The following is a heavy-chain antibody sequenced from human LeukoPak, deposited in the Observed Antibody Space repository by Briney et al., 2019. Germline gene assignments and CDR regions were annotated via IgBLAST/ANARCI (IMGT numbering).Heavy chain of an antibody. V-gene: IGHV4-30-2*01. CDR1: GGSISSGGYY. CDR3: ARGHYHREDIVVVPAAIGERYFDH. D-gene: IGHD2-2*02. CDR2: IYHSGST. J-gene: IGHJ4*02. Sequence: SETLSLTCTVSGGSISSGGYYWSWIRQPPGKGLEWIGYIYHSGSTYYNPSLKSRVTISVDRSKNQFSLKLSSVTAADTAVYYCARGHYHREDIVVVPAAIGERYFDHWGQGTLVTVSS.